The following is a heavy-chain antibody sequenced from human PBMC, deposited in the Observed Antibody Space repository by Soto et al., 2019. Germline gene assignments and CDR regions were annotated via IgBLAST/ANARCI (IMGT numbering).Heavy chain of an antibody. CDR3: VRVGVGIGNHFDS. CDR1: NGSISGFY. CDR2: IHYSGRT. V-gene: IGHV4-59*12. D-gene: IGHD1-26*01. J-gene: IGHJ4*02. Sequence: QMQLQESGPGLVKPSETLSLTCSVSNGSISGFYWTWIRQPPGKILEWIGYIHYSGRTDYNPSLTSRATMSVDTSKNQFSLNLKSITAADTAVYYCVRVGVGIGNHFDSWGRGTLVTVSS.